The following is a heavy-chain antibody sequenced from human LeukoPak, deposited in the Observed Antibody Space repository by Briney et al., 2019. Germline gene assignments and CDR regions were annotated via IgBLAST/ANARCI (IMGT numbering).Heavy chain of an antibody. CDR3: ARSTVTTIYYYYGMDV. J-gene: IGHJ6*02. CDR2: ISYDESNK. CDR1: GFTFSSYA. V-gene: IGHV3-30*04. Sequence: GGSLRLSCAASGFTFSSYAMHWVRQAPGKGLEWVAVISYDESNKYYADSVKGRFTISRDNSKNTLYLQMNSLRAEDTAVYYCARSTVTTIYYYYGMDVWGQGTTVTVSS. D-gene: IGHD4-17*01.